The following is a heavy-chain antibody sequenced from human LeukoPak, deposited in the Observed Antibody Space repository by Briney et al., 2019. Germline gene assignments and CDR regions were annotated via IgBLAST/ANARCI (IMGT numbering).Heavy chain of an antibody. D-gene: IGHD5-24*01. J-gene: IGHJ6*03. CDR1: GYTFTGYY. V-gene: IGHV1-2*02. CDR3: ARAEVATKTWYYYYMDV. CDR2: INPNSGGT. Sequence: ASVKVSCKASGYTFTGYYMHWVRQAPGQGLEWMGWINPNSGGTNSAQKFQGRVTMTGDTSISTAYMELSRLRSDDTAVYYCARAEVATKTWYYYYMDVWGKGTTVTVSS.